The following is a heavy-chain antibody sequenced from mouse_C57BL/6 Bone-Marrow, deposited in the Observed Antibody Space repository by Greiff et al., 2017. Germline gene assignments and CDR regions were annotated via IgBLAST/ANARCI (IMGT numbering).Heavy chain of an antibody. CDR2: IYPRSGNT. D-gene: IGHD4-1*01. V-gene: IGHV1-81*01. J-gene: IGHJ3*01. CDR1: GYTFTSYG. Sequence: VKLVESGAELARPGASVKLSCKASGYTFTSYGMSWVKQRTGQGLEWIGEIYPRSGNTYYNEKFKGKATLTADKSSSTAYMERRSLTSEDSAVYLCAREGTGTGAYWGQGALVTV. CDR3: AREGTGTGAY.